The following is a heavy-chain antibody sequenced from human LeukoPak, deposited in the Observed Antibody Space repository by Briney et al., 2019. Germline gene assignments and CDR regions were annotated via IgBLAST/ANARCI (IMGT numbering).Heavy chain of an antibody. D-gene: IGHD3-10*01. J-gene: IGHJ6*02. CDR2: INPSSGGT. CDR3: ARGTMVRGVVGDYYYGMDV. Sequence: ASVKVSCKASGYTFTGYYMHWVRQAPGQGLEWMGWINPSSGGTNYAQKFQGRVTMTRDTSISTAYMELSRLRSDDTAVYYCARGTMVRGVVGDYYYGMDVWGQGTTVTVSS. CDR1: GYTFTGYY. V-gene: IGHV1-2*02.